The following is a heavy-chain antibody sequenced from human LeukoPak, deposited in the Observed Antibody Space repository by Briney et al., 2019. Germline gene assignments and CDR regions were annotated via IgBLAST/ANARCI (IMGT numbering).Heavy chain of an antibody. CDR2: IYYSGST. J-gene: IGHJ4*02. CDR1: GGSISSYY. V-gene: IGHV4-59*08. CDR3: ARHVYGLDY. Sequence: SETLSLTRTVSGGSISSYYWSWIRQPPGKGLEWIGDIYYSGSTNYNPSLKSRVTISVDTSKNQFSLKLSSVTAADTAVYYCARHVYGLDYWGQGTLVTVSS. D-gene: IGHD3-16*01.